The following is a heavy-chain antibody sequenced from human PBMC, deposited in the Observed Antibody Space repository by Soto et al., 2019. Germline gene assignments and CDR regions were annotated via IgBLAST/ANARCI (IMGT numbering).Heavy chain of an antibody. CDR1: GGTFSSYA. D-gene: IGHD3-3*01. Sequence: QVQLVQSGAEVKKPGSSVKVSCKASGGTFSSYAISWVRQAPGQGLEWMGGIIPIVGTANHPQQFQGRVTITADKSPRTDYMERNSRRSADTSVYYCARSVYYRAIFASGWFDRWGQGTLVTVSS. V-gene: IGHV1-69*06. J-gene: IGHJ5*02. CDR3: ARSVYYRAIFASGWFDR. CDR2: IIPIVGTA.